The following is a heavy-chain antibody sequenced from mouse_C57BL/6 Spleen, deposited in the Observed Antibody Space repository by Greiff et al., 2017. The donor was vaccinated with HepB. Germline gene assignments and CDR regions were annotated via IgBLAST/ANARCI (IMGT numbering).Heavy chain of an antibody. CDR1: GFTFSSYA. J-gene: IGHJ2*01. Sequence: EVKLMESGGGLVKPGGSLKLSCAASGFTFSSYAMSWVRQTPEKRLEWVATISDGGSYTYYPDNVKGRFTISRDNAKNNLYLQMSHLKSEDTAMYYCARNPDGSSYEDDFDYWGQGTTLTVSS. V-gene: IGHV5-4*03. CDR2: ISDGGSYT. D-gene: IGHD1-1*01. CDR3: ARNPDGSSYEDDFDY.